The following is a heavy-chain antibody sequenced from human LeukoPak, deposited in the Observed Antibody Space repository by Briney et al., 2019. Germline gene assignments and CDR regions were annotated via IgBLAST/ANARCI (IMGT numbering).Heavy chain of an antibody. D-gene: IGHD4-17*01. Sequence: PSETLSLTCTVSGGSISSGSYYWSWIRQPAGKGLEWIGRIYTSGSTNYNPSLNSRVTISVDTSKNQFSLKLSSVTAADTAVYYCARADPYGDHPLYYFDYWGQGTLVTVSS. CDR2: IYTSGST. J-gene: IGHJ4*02. CDR1: GGSISSGSYY. V-gene: IGHV4-61*02. CDR3: ARADPYGDHPLYYFDY.